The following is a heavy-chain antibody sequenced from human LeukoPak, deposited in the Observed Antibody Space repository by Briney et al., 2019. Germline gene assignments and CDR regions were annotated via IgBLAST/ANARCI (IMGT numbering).Heavy chain of an antibody. D-gene: IGHD6-19*01. Sequence: ASVKVSCKASGYTFTSYCMHWVRQAPGQGLEWMGIINPSGDSTSYAQKFQGRVTMTRDTSTSTVYMELSSLRSEDTAVYYCARVKHRVSRIAVAGYFDYWGQGTLVTVSS. J-gene: IGHJ4*02. V-gene: IGHV1-46*01. CDR2: INPSGDST. CDR3: ARVKHRVSRIAVAGYFDY. CDR1: GYTFTSYC.